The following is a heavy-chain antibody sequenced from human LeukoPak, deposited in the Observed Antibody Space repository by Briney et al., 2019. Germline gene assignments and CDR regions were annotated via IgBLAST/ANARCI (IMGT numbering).Heavy chain of an antibody. Sequence: SETLSLTCTVSGGSIGNYHWSWIRQPAGKGREWIGQIHSSGSTNYNPPLKSRVSMSIDTTEDQVSLTIRSVTAADTALYYCARRDISSGWSFDYWGQGTLVTVAS. V-gene: IGHV4-4*07. CDR2: IHSSGST. J-gene: IGHJ4*02. D-gene: IGHD6-19*01. CDR3: ARRDISSGWSFDY. CDR1: GGSIGNYH.